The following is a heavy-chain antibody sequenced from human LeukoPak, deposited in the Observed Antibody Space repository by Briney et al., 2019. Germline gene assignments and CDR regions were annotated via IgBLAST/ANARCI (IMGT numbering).Heavy chain of an antibody. CDR3: AIQERQIQEWQFDY. CDR2: ISGSGYTT. J-gene: IGHJ4*02. V-gene: IGHV3-23*01. D-gene: IGHD1-1*01. CDR1: GFTSINSA. Sequence: GGSLRLSCAASGFTSINSAMTWVRQAPGKGLEWVSAISGSGYTTFYADSVKGRFTISRDNSKNTLYLQMNSLRAEDTAVYYCAIQERQIQEWQFDYWGQGTLVTVSS.